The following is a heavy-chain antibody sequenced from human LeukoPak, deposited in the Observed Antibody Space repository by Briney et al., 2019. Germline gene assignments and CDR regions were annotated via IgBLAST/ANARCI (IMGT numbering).Heavy chain of an antibody. J-gene: IGHJ4*02. Sequence: PGGSLRLSCAASGHTFRSYSMNGARQAPGKGLVWVSSISSSSCYIHYAEVVKGRFTISRDNAKNSLYLQMNSLRAEDTAVYYCARGGGGSSSCDYWGQGTLVTVSS. D-gene: IGHD6-13*01. CDR2: ISSSSCYI. CDR1: GHTFRSYS. V-gene: IGHV3-21*01. CDR3: ARGGGGSSSCDY.